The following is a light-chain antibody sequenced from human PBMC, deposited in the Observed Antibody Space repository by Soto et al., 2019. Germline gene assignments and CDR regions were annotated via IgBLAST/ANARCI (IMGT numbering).Light chain of an antibody. Sequence: EIVLTQSPGTLSLSPGERATLSCRASQSVSSNYLAWYQQKPGQAPRLLIYGASRGAAGIPDRFIGSGSGTNLTLTINRLEPEDFAVYFCQQYGRSPMFTFGQGTKLEIK. CDR1: QSVSSNY. V-gene: IGKV3-20*01. CDR3: QQYGRSPMFT. CDR2: GAS. J-gene: IGKJ2*01.